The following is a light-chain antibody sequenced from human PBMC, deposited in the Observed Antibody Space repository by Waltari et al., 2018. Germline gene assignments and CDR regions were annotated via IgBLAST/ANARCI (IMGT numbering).Light chain of an antibody. V-gene: IGKV1D-12*01. CDR3: QQANSFPLT. J-gene: IGKJ4*01. CDR1: QVISNW. Sequence: DIQMTQSPSSVSASVGDRVTITCRASQVISNWLAWYQQKPGKAPKLPIYATSSLQGGVPSRFSGSGSGTDFTLTISSLQPEDFATYYCQQANSFPLTFGGGTRV. CDR2: ATS.